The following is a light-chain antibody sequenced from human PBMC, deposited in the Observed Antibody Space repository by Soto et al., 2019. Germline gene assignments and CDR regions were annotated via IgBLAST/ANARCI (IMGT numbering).Light chain of an antibody. Sequence: DIQMTPSPSSLSASLGDRATITCRTSQNIYNSLYWYQQKAGRAPAVLIYGASNLQGGVPLRFSGCGSGTDFTLSISGLQPEDSATYYCQESRSALWGTCGQGTKVEVK. CDR3: QESRSALWGT. CDR2: GAS. V-gene: IGKV1-39*01. CDR1: QNIYNS. J-gene: IGKJ1*01.